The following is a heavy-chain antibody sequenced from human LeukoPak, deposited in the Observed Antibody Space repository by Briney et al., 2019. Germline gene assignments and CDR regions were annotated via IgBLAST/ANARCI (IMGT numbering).Heavy chain of an antibody. Sequence: SVKVSCKASGGTFSSYAISWVRQAPGQGLEWMGRIIPILGIANYAQKFQGRVTITADKSTSTAYMELSSLRSEDTAVYYCASKMATAYYYYYGMDVWGQGTLVTVSS. CDR1: GGTFSSYA. CDR3: ASKMATAYYYYYGMDV. V-gene: IGHV1-69*04. D-gene: IGHD5-24*01. J-gene: IGHJ6*02. CDR2: IIPILGIA.